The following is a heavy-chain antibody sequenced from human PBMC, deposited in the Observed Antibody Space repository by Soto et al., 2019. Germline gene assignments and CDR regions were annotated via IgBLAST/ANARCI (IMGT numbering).Heavy chain of an antibody. V-gene: IGHV4-34*01. Sequence: PSETLSLTCAVYGGSFSGYYWSWIRQPPGKGLEWIGEINHSGSTNYNPSLKSRVTISVDTSKNQFSLKLSSVTAADTAVYYCARGPQYSSSWYWRFAFDIWGRGTMVTV. CDR3: ARGPQYSSSWYWRFAFDI. CDR1: GGSFSGYY. CDR2: INHSGST. D-gene: IGHD6-13*01. J-gene: IGHJ3*02.